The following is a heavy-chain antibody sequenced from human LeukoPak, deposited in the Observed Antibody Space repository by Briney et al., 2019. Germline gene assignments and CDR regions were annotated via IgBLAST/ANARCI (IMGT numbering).Heavy chain of an antibody. J-gene: IGHJ4*02. D-gene: IGHD3-10*01. CDR3: ARDWQTSGLDY. Sequence: ASVQVSCQASGYTFTNYALHWVRQAPGQGLECMGWINGGNGYTRHLQKFQDRVTVTQDTSANTAYLELSGLRSEDTAVYYCARDWQTSGLDYWGLGTLLIVSS. CDR2: INGGNGYT. V-gene: IGHV1-3*01. CDR1: GYTFTNYA.